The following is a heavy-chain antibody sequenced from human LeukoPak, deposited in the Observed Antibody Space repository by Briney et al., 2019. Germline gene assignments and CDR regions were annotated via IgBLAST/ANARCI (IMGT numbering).Heavy chain of an antibody. CDR1: GYTFTSYE. Sequence: ASVKVSCKASGYTFTSYEINWVRQATGQGLEWMGWMNPNSGNTGYAQKFQGRVTMTRNTSISTAYMELSSLSSEDTAVYYCARGRGWLPQNDYWGQGTLVTVSS. V-gene: IGHV1-8*01. CDR3: ARGRGWLPQNDY. CDR2: MNPNSGNT. J-gene: IGHJ4*02. D-gene: IGHD5-24*01.